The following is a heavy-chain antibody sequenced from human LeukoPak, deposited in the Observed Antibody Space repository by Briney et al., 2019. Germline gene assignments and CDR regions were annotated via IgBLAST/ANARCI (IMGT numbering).Heavy chain of an antibody. CDR2: ISSSSSTI. CDR3: ARRGIWTDMDV. D-gene: IGHD3/OR15-3a*01. V-gene: IGHV3-48*01. J-gene: IGHJ6*03. Sequence: GGSLRLSCAASGFTFRSYSMNWVRQAPGKGLELFSYISSSSSTIYYADSVKGRFNISRDNAKNSLYLQMNSLRAEDTAVYYCARRGIWTDMDVWGKGTTVTVSS. CDR1: GFTFRSYS.